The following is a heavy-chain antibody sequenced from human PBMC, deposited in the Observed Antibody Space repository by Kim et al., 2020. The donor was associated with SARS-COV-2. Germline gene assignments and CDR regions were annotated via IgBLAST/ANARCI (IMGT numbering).Heavy chain of an antibody. CDR1: GFIFDDYA. CDR3: AKDMFRYCSGGSCYSSFDY. V-gene: IGHV3-9*01. Sequence: GGSLRLSCAASGFIFDDYAMHWVRQAPGKGLEWVSGISWNSGSIGYADSVKGRFTISRDNAKNSLYLQMNSLRAEDTALYYCAKDMFRYCSGGSCYSSFDYWGQGTLVTVSS. D-gene: IGHD2-15*01. J-gene: IGHJ4*02. CDR2: ISWNSGSI.